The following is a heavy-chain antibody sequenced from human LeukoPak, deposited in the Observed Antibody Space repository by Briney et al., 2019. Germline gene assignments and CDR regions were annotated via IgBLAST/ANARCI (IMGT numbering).Heavy chain of an antibody. Sequence: PSETLSLTCTISGGSINNYYWSWIRQPPGKGLEWIGYIYYSGSTNYNPSLNSRVNIPLDTSKNQFSLRLSSVTAADTAVYYCARQTAKNVDTARFDYWGQGTLVTVSS. CDR2: IYYSGST. J-gene: IGHJ4*02. V-gene: IGHV4-59*08. CDR1: GGSINNYY. D-gene: IGHD5-18*01. CDR3: ARQTAKNVDTARFDY.